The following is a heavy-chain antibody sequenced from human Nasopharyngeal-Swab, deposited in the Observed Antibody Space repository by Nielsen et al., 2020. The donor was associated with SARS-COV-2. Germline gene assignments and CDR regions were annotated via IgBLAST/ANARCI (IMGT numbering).Heavy chain of an antibody. J-gene: IGHJ4*02. V-gene: IGHV1-2*06. Sequence: DSVKVSCKASGYTFTDYYMHWVRQAPGQGLEWMGRINPNSGGTNYAQKFQGRVTMTRDTSISTAYMELSRLTSDDTAVYYCARRGATTMTTSPFDFWGQGTLVTVSS. CDR2: INPNSGGT. CDR3: ARRGATTMTTSPFDF. CDR1: GYTFTDYY. D-gene: IGHD4-11*01.